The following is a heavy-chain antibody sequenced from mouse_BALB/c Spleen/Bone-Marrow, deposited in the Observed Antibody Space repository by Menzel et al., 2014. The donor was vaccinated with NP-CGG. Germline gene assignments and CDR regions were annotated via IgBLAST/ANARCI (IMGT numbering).Heavy chain of an antibody. J-gene: IGHJ4*01. CDR1: GYSITSGYY. CDR3: ARGGPYDYDYAMDY. Sequence: EVQLQESGPGLVKPSQSLSLTCSVTGYSITSGYYWNWIRQFPGNKLEWMGYISYDGSNNYNPSLKNRISITRGTSKNQFFLKLNSVTTEDTATYYCARGGPYDYDYAMDYWGQGTSATVSS. V-gene: IGHV3-6*02. CDR2: ISYDGSN. D-gene: IGHD2-4*01.